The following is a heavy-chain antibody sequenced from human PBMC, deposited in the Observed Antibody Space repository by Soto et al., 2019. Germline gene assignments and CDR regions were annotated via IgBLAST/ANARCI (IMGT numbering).Heavy chain of an antibody. J-gene: IGHJ4*02. V-gene: IGHV1-24*01. D-gene: IGHD1-26*01. CDR2: FDPEDGET. CDR3: ATAEKWELHKFFDY. Sequence: GASVKVSCKVSGYTLTELSMRWVRQAPGKGLEWMGGFDPEDGETIYAQKFQGRVTMTEDTSTDTAYMELSSLRSEDTAVYYCATAEKWELHKFFDYWGQGTLVTVSS. CDR1: GYTLTELS.